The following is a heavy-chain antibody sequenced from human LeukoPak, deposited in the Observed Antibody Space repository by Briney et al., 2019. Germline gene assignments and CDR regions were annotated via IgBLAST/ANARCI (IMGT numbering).Heavy chain of an antibody. J-gene: IGHJ3*02. CDR1: GGSISSSSYY. CDR3: ARDSDYIADDAFDI. CDR2: IYYSGST. V-gene: IGHV4-39*07. Sequence: SETLSLTCTVSGGSISSSSYYWGWIRQPPGKGLEWIGSIYYSGSTYYNPSLKSRVTISVDTSKNQFSLKLSSVTAADTAVYYCARDSDYIADDAFDIWGQGTMVTVSS. D-gene: IGHD4-11*01.